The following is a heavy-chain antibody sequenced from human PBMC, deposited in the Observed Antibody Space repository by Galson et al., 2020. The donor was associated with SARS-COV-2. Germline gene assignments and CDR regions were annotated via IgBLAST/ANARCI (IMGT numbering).Heavy chain of an antibody. V-gene: IGHV3-30-3*01. Sequence: EMETGGSLRLSCAASGFTFSSYAMHWVRQAPGKGLEWVAVISYDGSNKYYADSVKGRFTISRDNSKNTLYLQMNSLRAEDTAVYYCARDGGGWFDPWGQGTLVTVSS. CDR3: ARDGGGWFDP. CDR1: GFTFSSYA. CDR2: ISYDGSNK. D-gene: IGHD3-16*01. J-gene: IGHJ5*02.